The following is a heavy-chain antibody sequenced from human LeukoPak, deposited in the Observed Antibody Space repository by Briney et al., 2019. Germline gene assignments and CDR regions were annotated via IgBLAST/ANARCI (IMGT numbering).Heavy chain of an antibody. CDR1: GGSFSDDY. V-gene: IGHV4-4*07. J-gene: IGHJ6*03. Sequence: KPSETLSLTCTVSGGSFSDDYWSWLRQPAGKGLEWIGRIHTSGTTNYNPSLKSRVTLSVDMSKSQFSLNLSSVTAADTAVYYCARSGPPGYYYYMDVWGKGTTVTVSS. CDR3: ARSGPPGYYYYMDV. CDR2: IHTSGTT.